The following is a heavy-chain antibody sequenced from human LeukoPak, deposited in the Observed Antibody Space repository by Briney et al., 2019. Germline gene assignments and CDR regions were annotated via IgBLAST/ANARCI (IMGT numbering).Heavy chain of an antibody. CDR3: ARAPRVDDNWFDP. J-gene: IGHJ5*02. CDR1: GGLISISTYY. Sequence: PSETLSLTCTVSGGLISISTYYWGWIRQPPGKGLEWIGSIYYSGTTHYNPSLKSRVTIAVDTSKNQFSLKLISVTAADTAVYYCARAPRVDDNWFDPWGQGTLVTVSS. D-gene: IGHD5-24*01. V-gene: IGHV4-39*07. CDR2: IYYSGTT.